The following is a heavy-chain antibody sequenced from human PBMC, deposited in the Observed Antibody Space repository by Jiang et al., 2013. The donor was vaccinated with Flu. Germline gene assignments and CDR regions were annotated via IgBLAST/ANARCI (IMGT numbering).Heavy chain of an antibody. D-gene: IGHD6-13*01. CDR2: IYYSGST. Sequence: GSGLVKPSETLSLTCTVSGGSISSSSYYWGWIRQPPGKGLEWIGSIYYSGSTYYNPSLKSRVTISVDTSKNQFSLKLSSVTAADTAVYYCARLLAIAAAGTIDPWGQGPWSPSPQ. V-gene: IGHV4-39*01. CDR1: GGSISSSSYY. CDR3: ARLLAIAAAGTIDP. J-gene: IGHJ5*02.